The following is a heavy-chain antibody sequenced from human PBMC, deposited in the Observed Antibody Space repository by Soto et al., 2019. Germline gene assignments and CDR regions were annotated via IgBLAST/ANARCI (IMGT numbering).Heavy chain of an antibody. Sequence: GGSLRLSCAASGFTFSSRSMNWVRQAPGKGLEWLSYISRTGTTTFNADSVRGRFTISRDNVRNSLYLQMNSLTEEDTAVYYCARGVYGSVSYYPQAFDYWGQGTLVTVSS. CDR3: ARGVYGSVSYYPQAFDY. CDR1: GFTFSSRS. D-gene: IGHD3-10*01. V-gene: IGHV3-48*02. J-gene: IGHJ4*02. CDR2: ISRTGTTT.